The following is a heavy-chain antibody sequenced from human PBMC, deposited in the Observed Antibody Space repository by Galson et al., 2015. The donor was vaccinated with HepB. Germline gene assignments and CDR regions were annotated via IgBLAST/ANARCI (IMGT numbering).Heavy chain of an antibody. Sequence: SLRLSCAASGFTFSSSWMSWVRQAPGKGLEWVANIRLDGSEGYYVDSVRGRFIISRDNAKNSLYLQMNSLSAEDTAVYYCARGQYWGQGTLVTVSS. J-gene: IGHJ4*02. CDR1: GFTFSSSW. CDR3: ARGQY. V-gene: IGHV3-7*04. CDR2: IRLDGSEG.